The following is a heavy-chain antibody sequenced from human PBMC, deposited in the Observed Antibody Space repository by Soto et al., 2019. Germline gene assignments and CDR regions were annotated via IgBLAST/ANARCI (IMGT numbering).Heavy chain of an antibody. Sequence: EVQLVQSGAEVKKPGESLRISCKVSGYSFASQWISWVRQVPGKGQEWMGRIDLSESYTTYNPSFQGHVSFSADKSITTAYLQWSSLKASDTATYYCATQGLTNYYLDYWGQGTLVTVSS. V-gene: IGHV5-10-1*03. CDR2: IDLSESYT. D-gene: IGHD1-1*01. CDR1: GYSFASQW. CDR3: ATQGLTNYYLDY. J-gene: IGHJ4*02.